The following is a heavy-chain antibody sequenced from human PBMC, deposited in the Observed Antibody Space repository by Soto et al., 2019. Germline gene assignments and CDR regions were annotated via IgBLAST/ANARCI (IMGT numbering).Heavy chain of an antibody. D-gene: IGHD1-26*01. CDR3: ARAHKLGNWFDP. Sequence: LRLSCAASGFTFSSYAMSWVRQAPGKGLEWVSAISGSGGSTYYADSVKGRFTISRDNSKNTLYLQMNSLRAEDTAVYYCARAHKLGNWFDPWGQGTLVTVSS. CDR2: ISGSGGST. CDR1: GFTFSSYA. V-gene: IGHV3-23*01. J-gene: IGHJ5*02.